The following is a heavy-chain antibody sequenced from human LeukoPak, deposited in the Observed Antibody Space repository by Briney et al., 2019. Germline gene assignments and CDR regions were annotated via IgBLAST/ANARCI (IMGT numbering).Heavy chain of an antibody. CDR2: IRYDGSNK. CDR3: AKVKALGYCSSTSCSETEPGDYFDY. V-gene: IGHV3-30*02. D-gene: IGHD2-2*01. CDR1: GFTFSSYG. Sequence: PGGSLRLSCAASGFTFSSYGMHWVRQAPGKGLEWVAFIRYDGSNKYYADSVKGRFTISRDNSKNTLYLQMNSLRAEDTAVYYCAKVKALGYCSSTSCSETEPGDYFDYWGQGTLVTVSS. J-gene: IGHJ4*02.